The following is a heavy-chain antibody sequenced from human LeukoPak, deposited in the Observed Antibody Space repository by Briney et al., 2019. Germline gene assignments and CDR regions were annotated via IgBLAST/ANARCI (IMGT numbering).Heavy chain of an antibody. J-gene: IGHJ4*02. D-gene: IGHD3-9*01. CDR3: AKGAGSILRYFAWLLLN. Sequence: GGSLRLSCAASGFTFSSYAMSWVRQAPGKGLEWVSAISGSGGSTYYADSVKGRFTISRDNSKNTLYLQMNSLRAEDTAVYYCAKGAGSILRYFAWLLLNWGQGTLVTVSS. CDR2: ISGSGGST. CDR1: GFTFSSYA. V-gene: IGHV3-23*01.